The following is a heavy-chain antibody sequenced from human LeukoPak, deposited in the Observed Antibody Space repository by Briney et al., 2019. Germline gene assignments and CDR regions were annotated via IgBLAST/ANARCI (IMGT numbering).Heavy chain of an antibody. CDR1: GGSFSGYY. CDR3: ATSKRWLQRGFDY. CDR2: INHSGST. J-gene: IGHJ4*02. D-gene: IGHD5-24*01. V-gene: IGHV4-34*01. Sequence: SETLSLTCAVYGGSFSGYYWSWIRQPPGKGLEWIGEINHSGSTNYNPSLKSRVTISADTSKNQFSLRLNSVTAADTAVYYCATSKRWLQRGFDYWGQGTLVTVSS.